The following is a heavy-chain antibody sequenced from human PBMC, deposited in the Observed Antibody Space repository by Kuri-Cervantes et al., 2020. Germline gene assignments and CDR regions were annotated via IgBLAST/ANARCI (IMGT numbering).Heavy chain of an antibody. CDR3: ARDRRSRYYYYYGMDV. Sequence: GESLKISCAASGFTFSSYAMHWVRQAPGKGLEWVAVISYDGSNKYYADSVKGRFTISRDNSKNTLYPQMNSLRAEDTAVYYCARDRRSRYYYYYGMDVWGQGTTVTVSS. CDR1: GFTFSSYA. V-gene: IGHV3-30-3*01. CDR2: ISYDGSNK. J-gene: IGHJ6*02. D-gene: IGHD2-15*01.